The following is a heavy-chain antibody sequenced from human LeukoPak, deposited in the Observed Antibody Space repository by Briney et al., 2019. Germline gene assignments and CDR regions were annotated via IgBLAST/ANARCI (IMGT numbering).Heavy chain of an antibody. CDR1: GYTFSGYY. J-gene: IGHJ6*03. Sequence: ASVKVSCKASGYTFSGYYMRWVRQAPGQGVEWMGRINPNSGGTNYAQKFQGRVTMTRDTSIGTAYMELSSLTSDDTAVYYCARDGANKVRGVHYYYMDVWGKGTTVTVSS. CDR2: INPNSGGT. CDR3: ARDGANKVRGVHYYYMDV. V-gene: IGHV1-2*06. D-gene: IGHD3-10*01.